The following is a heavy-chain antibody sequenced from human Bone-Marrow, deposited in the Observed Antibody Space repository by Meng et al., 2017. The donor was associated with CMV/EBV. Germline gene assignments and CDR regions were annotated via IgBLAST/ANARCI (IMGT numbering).Heavy chain of an antibody. CDR2: IYHSGST. Sequence: WVRQAPGKGLEWIGSIYHSGSTYYNPSLKSRVTISVDTSKNQFSLKLSSVTAADTAVYYCASCSSSWLGTFDYWGQGTLVTVSS. D-gene: IGHD6-13*01. J-gene: IGHJ4*02. V-gene: IGHV4-38-2*01. CDR3: ASCSSSWLGTFDY.